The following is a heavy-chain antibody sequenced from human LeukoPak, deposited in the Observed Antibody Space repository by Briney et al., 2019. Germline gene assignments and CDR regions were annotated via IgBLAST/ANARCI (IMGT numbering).Heavy chain of an antibody. Sequence: QSGGSLSLFCAASGFTFSSYEMNWVRQAPGKGLEWVSYISRSGSTIYYADSVKGRFTISRDNAKNSMYLQMNSLRVEDTAVYYCARRFDNWGQRTLVTVSS. CDR3: ARRFDN. J-gene: IGHJ4*02. CDR2: ISRSGSTI. V-gene: IGHV3-48*03. CDR1: GFTFSSYE.